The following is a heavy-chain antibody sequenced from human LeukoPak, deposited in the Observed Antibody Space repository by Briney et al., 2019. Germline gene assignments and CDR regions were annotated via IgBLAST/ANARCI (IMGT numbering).Heavy chain of an antibody. Sequence: GGSLRLSCAASGFTFSSYWMSWVRQAPGKGLEWVAVIRHDGSDKYYADSVRGRFTISRDNSKNRLYLQISSLRTEDPAMYYCDAVAGVFDYWGQGTLVTVSS. V-gene: IGHV3-30*13. CDR2: IRHDGSDK. CDR1: GFTFSSYW. CDR3: DAVAGVFDY. J-gene: IGHJ4*02. D-gene: IGHD6-19*01.